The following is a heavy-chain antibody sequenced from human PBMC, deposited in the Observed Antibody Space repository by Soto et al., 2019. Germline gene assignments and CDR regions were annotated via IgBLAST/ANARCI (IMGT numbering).Heavy chain of an antibody. CDR2: VTGSGGST. CDR3: TRNGGGLGH. V-gene: IGHV3-23*01. CDR1: GFTFSSYD. J-gene: IGHJ4*02. Sequence: PGGSLRLSCVASGFTFSSYDMIWVRQAPGKGLEWVSTVTGSGGSTHYADSVKGRFSVSRDNSRNTLYLQMNSLTVEDTAVYYCTRNGGGLGHWGQGTLVPVYS. D-gene: IGHD3-16*01.